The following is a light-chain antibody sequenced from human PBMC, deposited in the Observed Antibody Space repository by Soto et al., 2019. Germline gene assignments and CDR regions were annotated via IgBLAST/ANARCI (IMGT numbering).Light chain of an antibody. CDR2: DAS. J-gene: IGKJ5*01. CDR3: QQYENLPT. Sequence: DIQMTQSPSSLSASVGDRVTITCQASQNINNYLNWYQQKPGRAPKLLIYDASNLEAGVPSRFRGSGSETDFTSTISRLQPEDIATYYCQQYENLPTFGRGTRLEIK. V-gene: IGKV1-33*01. CDR1: QNINNY.